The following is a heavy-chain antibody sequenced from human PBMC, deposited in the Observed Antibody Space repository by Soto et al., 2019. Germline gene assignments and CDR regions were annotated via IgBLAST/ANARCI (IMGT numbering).Heavy chain of an antibody. CDR1: GFTFSSYA. CDR2: ISGSGGST. Sequence: PGGSVRLSCAASGFTFSSYAMSWVRQAPGKGLDWVSVISGSGGSTYYADSAKGRFTVSRDNSKNTLYLQMNSLRAEDTAVYYCAREALTIFGVANDYWGQGTLVTVSS. J-gene: IGHJ4*02. D-gene: IGHD3-3*01. CDR3: AREALTIFGVANDY. V-gene: IGHV3-23*01.